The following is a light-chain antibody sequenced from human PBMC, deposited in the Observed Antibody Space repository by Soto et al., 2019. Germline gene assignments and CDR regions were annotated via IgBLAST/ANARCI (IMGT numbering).Light chain of an antibody. CDR3: LQHNSYPLT. V-gene: IGKV1-8*01. J-gene: IGKJ4*01. CDR2: AAS. Sequence: AIRMTQSPSSFSASTGDRVTITCRASQGISSYLAWYQQKPGKAPKLLIYAASTLQSGVPSRFSGYGSGTEFTLTISSLQPEDSAIYYCLQHNSYPLTFGGGTKVEI. CDR1: QGISSY.